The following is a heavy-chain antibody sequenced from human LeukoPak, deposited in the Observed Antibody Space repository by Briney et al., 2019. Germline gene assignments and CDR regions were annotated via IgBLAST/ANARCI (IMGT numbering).Heavy chain of an antibody. Sequence: TLSLTCTVSGGSISSGDYYWSWIRQPPRKALEWLALIYSDDEKHYIPSLKNRLTITKDTSKYQVVLTMTNMDPLDTATYYCAHRRGGYFDYWGQGTLVTVSS. CDR2: IYSDDEK. V-gene: IGHV2-5*08. CDR3: AHRRGGYFDY. D-gene: IGHD3-16*01. J-gene: IGHJ4*02. CDR1: GGSISSGDYY.